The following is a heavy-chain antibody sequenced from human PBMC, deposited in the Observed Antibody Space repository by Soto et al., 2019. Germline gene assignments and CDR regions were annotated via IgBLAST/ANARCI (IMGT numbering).Heavy chain of an antibody. Sequence: SETLSLTCTVSGGSISSGDYYWSWIRQPPGKGLEWIGYIYYSGSTYYNPSLKSRVTISVDTSKNQFSLKLSSVTAADTAVYYCARSGDYGYPNLLDPWGQGTLVTVYS. CDR1: GGSISSGDYY. CDR2: IYYSGST. J-gene: IGHJ5*02. V-gene: IGHV4-30-4*01. CDR3: ARSGDYGYPNLLDP. D-gene: IGHD5-18*01.